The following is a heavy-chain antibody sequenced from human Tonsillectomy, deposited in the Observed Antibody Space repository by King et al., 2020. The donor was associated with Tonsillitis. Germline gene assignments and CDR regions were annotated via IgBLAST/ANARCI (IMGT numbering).Heavy chain of an antibody. CDR2: VSGSGTTI. Sequence: VQLVESGGGLVQPGGSLRLSCAASGFTFSSYEMNWVRQAPGKGLEWVSYVSGSGTTIYYTESVKGRFTISRDNAKNSRYLQMNSLRAEDTAVYYCARGFLTGYYPLEYWRQGTLVTVSS. CDR1: GFTFSSYE. J-gene: IGHJ4*02. D-gene: IGHD3-9*01. CDR3: ARGFLTGYYPLEY. V-gene: IGHV3-48*03.